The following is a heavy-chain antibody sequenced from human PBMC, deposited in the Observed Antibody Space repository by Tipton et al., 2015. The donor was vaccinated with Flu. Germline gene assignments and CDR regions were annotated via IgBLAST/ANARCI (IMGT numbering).Heavy chain of an antibody. Sequence: TLSLTCTVSGDSISSSTYYWAWIRQPPGKGLEWIATIYYSGTTYHSPSLKSRVTISVDTSKSQFSLKLRSVTAADTAVYYCARLSYYDVDLKNFYFDYWGQGALVTVSS. CDR1: GDSISSSTYY. J-gene: IGHJ4*02. D-gene: IGHD3-10*02. CDR2: IYYSGTT. V-gene: IGHV4-39*01. CDR3: ARLSYYDVDLKNFYFDY.